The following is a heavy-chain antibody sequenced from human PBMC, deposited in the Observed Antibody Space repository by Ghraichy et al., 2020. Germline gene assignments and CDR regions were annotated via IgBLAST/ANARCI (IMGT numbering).Heavy chain of an antibody. CDR3: ARRPTHYYYDSSGYYYTIYYYYYGMDV. CDR2: ISSSGSTI. Sequence: GGSLRLSCAASGFTFSDYYMSWIRQAPGKGLEWVSYISSSGSTIYYADSVKGRFTISRDNAKNSLYLQMNSLRAEDTAVYYCARRPTHYYYDSSGYYYTIYYYYYGMDVWGQGTTVTVSS. CDR1: GFTFSDYY. D-gene: IGHD3-22*01. V-gene: IGHV3-11*01. J-gene: IGHJ6*02.